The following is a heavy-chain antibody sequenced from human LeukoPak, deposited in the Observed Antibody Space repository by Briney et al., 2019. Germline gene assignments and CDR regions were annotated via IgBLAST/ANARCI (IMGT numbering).Heavy chain of an antibody. Sequence: ASVKVSCKASGYTFTDYCMHWVRQAPGQGLEWMGWINPNSGGRKYAQKFQGRVTMTRDTSISTAYMELSGLGFDDTAVYYCARNGHISAWSYYYYYVDVWGIGTTVTVSS. V-gene: IGHV1-2*02. CDR1: GYTFTDYC. CDR2: INPNSGGR. J-gene: IGHJ6*03. D-gene: IGHD6-19*01. CDR3: ARNGHISAWSYYYYYVDV.